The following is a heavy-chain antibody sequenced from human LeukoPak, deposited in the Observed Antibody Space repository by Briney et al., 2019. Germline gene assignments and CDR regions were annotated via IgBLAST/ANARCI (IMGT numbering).Heavy chain of an antibody. CDR1: GFTVSSNY. V-gene: IGHV3-66*01. CDR2: IYSGGNT. Sequence: GGSLRLSCAASGFTVSSNYMSWVRQAPGKGLEWVSVIYSGGNTHYADSVKGRFTISRDNSKNTLYLQMNSLRAEDTAVYHCAREIGGPSDYWGQGTLVTVSS. J-gene: IGHJ4*02. CDR3: AREIGGPSDY. D-gene: IGHD1-26*01.